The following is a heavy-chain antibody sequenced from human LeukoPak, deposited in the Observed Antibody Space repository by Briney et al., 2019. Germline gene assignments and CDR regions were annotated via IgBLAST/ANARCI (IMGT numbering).Heavy chain of an antibody. CDR1: GFTVSGNH. V-gene: IGHV3-53*01. CDR3: AGYGGFSK. J-gene: IGHJ4*02. CDR2: IYNTGTT. Sequence: GGSLRLSCAVSGFTVSGNHVTWVCQAPGKGLAWVSTIYNTGTTNYADSVKGRFTISRDNSKNTVYLQMNSLRAEVMAIYYCAGYGGFSKWGQGTHVTVSS. D-gene: IGHD4-23*01.